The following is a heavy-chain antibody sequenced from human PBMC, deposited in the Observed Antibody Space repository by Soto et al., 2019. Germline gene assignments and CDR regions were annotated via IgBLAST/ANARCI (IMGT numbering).Heavy chain of an antibody. J-gene: IGHJ6*02. V-gene: IGHV3-48*03. CDR1: GFTFSSYE. Sequence: QPGGSLRLSCAASGFTFSSYEMNWVRQAPGKGLEWVSYISSSGSTIYYADSVKGRFTISRDNAKNSLYLQMNSLRAEDTAVYYCARGSVDGMDVWGQGTTVTVSS. CDR3: ARGSVDGMDV. CDR2: ISSSGSTI.